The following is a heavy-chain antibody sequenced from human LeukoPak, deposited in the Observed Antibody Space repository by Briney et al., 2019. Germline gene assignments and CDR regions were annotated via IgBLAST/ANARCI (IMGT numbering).Heavy chain of an antibody. CDR2: ISSSSSYI. J-gene: IGHJ4*02. CDR3: ARTKEMATISYFDS. V-gene: IGHV3-21*05. CDR1: GFTFSSYE. Sequence: GGSLRLSCAASGFTFSSYEMNWVRQAPGKGLEWVSNISSSSSYIYYADSVKGRFTISRDNAKNSLYLQMNSLRAEDTAVYYCARTKEMATISYFDSWGQGALVTVSS. D-gene: IGHD5-24*01.